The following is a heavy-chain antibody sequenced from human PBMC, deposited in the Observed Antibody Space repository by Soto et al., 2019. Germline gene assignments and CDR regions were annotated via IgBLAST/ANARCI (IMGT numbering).Heavy chain of an antibody. Sequence: PSATLSLTCTVSGGSVSSGSYYWSWIRQPPGKGLEWIGYIYYSGSTNYNPSLKSRVTISVDTSKNQFSLKLSSVTAADTAVYYCARGYTMVRGVYYYYYYGMDVWGQGTTVTVSS. CDR3: ARGYTMVRGVYYYYYYGMDV. V-gene: IGHV4-61*01. D-gene: IGHD3-10*01. CDR1: GGSVSSGSYY. CDR2: IYYSGST. J-gene: IGHJ6*02.